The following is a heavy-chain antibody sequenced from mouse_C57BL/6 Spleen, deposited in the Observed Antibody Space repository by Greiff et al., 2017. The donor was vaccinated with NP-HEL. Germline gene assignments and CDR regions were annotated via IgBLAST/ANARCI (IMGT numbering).Heavy chain of an antibody. CDR1: GYSITSGYY. CDR2: ISYDGSN. CDR3: AREVLRSYWYFDV. V-gene: IGHV3-6*01. Sequence: EVKLQESGPGLVKPSQSLSLTCSVTGYSITSGYYWNWIRQFPGNKLEWMGYISYDGSNNYNPSLKNRISITRDTSKNQFFLKLNSVTTEDTSTYYCAREVLRSYWYFDVWGTGTTVTVSS. J-gene: IGHJ1*03. D-gene: IGHD1-1*01.